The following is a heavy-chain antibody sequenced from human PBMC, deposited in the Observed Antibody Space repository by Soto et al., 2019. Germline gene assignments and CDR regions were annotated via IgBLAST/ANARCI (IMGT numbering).Heavy chain of an antibody. J-gene: IGHJ4*02. D-gene: IGHD6-19*01. V-gene: IGHV1-2*04. CDR2: INPNSGGT. Sequence: ASVKVSCKASGYTFTGYYMHWVRQAPGQGLEWMGWINPNSGGTNYAQKFQGWVTMTRDTSISTAYMELSRLRSDDTAVYYCASSSGWYAPYYFDYWGQGILVTLSS. CDR3: ASSSGWYAPYYFDY. CDR1: GYTFTGYY.